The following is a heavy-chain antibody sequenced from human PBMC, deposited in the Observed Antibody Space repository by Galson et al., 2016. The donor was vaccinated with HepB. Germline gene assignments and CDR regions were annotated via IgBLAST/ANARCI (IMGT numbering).Heavy chain of an antibody. CDR2: IYYIGTT. J-gene: IGHJ4*02. V-gene: IGHV4-39*01. D-gene: IGHD3-16*01. Sequence: SETLSLTCSVSGDSISSRAYHWGWIRQPPGKGLDWIGSIYYIGTTYYNPSLKSRVSISVDTSKSQFSLTLNSMTAADTAVYYCARQTYYDYVWGSYNSFDFWGQGTVVTVSS. CDR1: GDSISSRAYH. CDR3: ARQTYYDYVWGSYNSFDF.